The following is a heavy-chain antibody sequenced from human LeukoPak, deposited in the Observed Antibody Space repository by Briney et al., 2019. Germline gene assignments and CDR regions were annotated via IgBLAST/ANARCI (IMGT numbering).Heavy chain of an antibody. D-gene: IGHD6-19*01. Sequence: SETLSLTCAVYGGSFSGYYWSWIRQPPGKGLEWIGYIYYSGSTNYNLSLKSRVTISVDTSKNQFSLKLSSVTAADTAVYYCARSTYSSGWYEFDYWGQGTLVTVSS. J-gene: IGHJ4*02. V-gene: IGHV4-59*01. CDR2: IYYSGST. CDR1: GGSFSGYY. CDR3: ARSTYSSGWYEFDY.